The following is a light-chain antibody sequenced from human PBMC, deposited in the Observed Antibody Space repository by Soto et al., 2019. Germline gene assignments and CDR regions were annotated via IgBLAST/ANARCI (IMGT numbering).Light chain of an antibody. J-gene: IGKJ1*01. CDR3: QQYQSDTWT. V-gene: IGKV1-5*03. CDR2: KAS. CDR1: QTISSW. Sequence: DIQMTQSPSTLSGSVGDRVTITCRASQTISSWLAWYQQKPGKAPKLLIYKASTLKSGVPSRFSGSGSATEFTLTISDLQPDDFATYYCQQYQSDTWTFGQGTKVDIK.